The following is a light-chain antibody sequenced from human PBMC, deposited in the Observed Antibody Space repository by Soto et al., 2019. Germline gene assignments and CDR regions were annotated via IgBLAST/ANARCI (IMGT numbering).Light chain of an antibody. J-gene: IGKJ1*01. V-gene: IGKV3-11*01. CDR2: DAS. CDR3: QQRGNWPPTWT. Sequence: EIVLTQSPATLSLSPGEIATLSFCASQSIGHYLAWYQEKPGQAPRLLIYDASIRATGIPARFSGSWSGTDFTLTINGLEPEDSAVYYCQQRGNWPPTWTFGQGTKVDIK. CDR1: QSIGHY.